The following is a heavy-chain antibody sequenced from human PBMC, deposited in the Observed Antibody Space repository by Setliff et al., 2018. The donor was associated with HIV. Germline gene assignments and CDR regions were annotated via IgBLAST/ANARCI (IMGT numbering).Heavy chain of an antibody. CDR1: GGFISNHY. Sequence: SETLSLTCTISGGFISNHYWNWIRQPPGKGLEWIGSTHYSGSSYYSPSLKSRVTISLDTSKNQFSLKLSSMTAADTAVYYCARVRLRVPPSIFDYWGMGSLVTVSS. J-gene: IGHJ4*02. CDR3: ARVRLRVPPSIFDY. V-gene: IGHV4-59*11. CDR2: THYSGSS. D-gene: IGHD2-2*01.